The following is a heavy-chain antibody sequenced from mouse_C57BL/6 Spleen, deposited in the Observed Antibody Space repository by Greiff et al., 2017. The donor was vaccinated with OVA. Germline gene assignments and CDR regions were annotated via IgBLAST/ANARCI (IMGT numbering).Heavy chain of an antibody. CDR2: INYDGSST. CDR1: GFTFSDYY. Sequence: EVMLVESEGGLVQPGSSMKLSCTASGFTFSDYYMAWVRQVPEKGLEWVANINYDGSSTYYLDSLKSRFIISRDNAKNILYLQMSSLKSEDTATYYCARELYPYYAMDYWGQGTSVTVSS. CDR3: ARELYPYYAMDY. J-gene: IGHJ4*01. D-gene: IGHD2-12*01. V-gene: IGHV5-16*01.